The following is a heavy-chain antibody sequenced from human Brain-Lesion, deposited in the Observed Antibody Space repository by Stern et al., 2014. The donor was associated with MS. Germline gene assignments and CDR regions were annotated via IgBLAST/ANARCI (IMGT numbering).Heavy chain of an antibody. Sequence: VQLVESGAEVKKPGESLKISCEASGYLFDDYWIGWVRQMSGRGLELVAIIFPRDSNTRYSPSVQGQVTISADKSISTAYLPWGSLRAGATAIYYCGSSPATPSGYDRFDYWGQGALVTVSS. CDR1: GYLFDDYW. D-gene: IGHD5-12*01. CDR2: IFPRDSNT. J-gene: IGHJ4*02. CDR3: GSSPATPSGYDRFDY. V-gene: IGHV5-51*03.